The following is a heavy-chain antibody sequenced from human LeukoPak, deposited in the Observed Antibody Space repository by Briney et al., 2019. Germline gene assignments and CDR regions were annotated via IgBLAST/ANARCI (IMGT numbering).Heavy chain of an antibody. D-gene: IGHD5-18*01. CDR3: ARGGIHVWTHFDR. V-gene: IGHV4-59*01. CDR1: GGSISSYY. J-gene: IGHJ4*02. CDR2: IYYSGST. Sequence: PSETLSLTCTVSGGSISSYYWSWIRQPPGKGLEWIGYIYYSGSTNYNPSLKSRVTISVDTSKNQFSLKLSSVTAADTAVYYCARGGIHVWTHFDRWGQGTLVTVSS.